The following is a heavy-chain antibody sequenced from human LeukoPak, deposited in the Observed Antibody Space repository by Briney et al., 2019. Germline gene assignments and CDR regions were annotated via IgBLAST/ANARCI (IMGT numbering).Heavy chain of an antibody. Sequence: SETLSLTCTVSGGSISSGNYYWSWIRQPAGKGLEWIGRIYTSGSTNYNPSFTSRVTISVDTSKNQFSLKLSSVTAADTAVYYCARGELDSTAFDYWGQGTLVTVSS. D-gene: IGHD1-26*01. J-gene: IGHJ4*02. V-gene: IGHV4-61*02. CDR1: GGSISSGNYY. CDR2: IYTSGST. CDR3: ARGELDSTAFDY.